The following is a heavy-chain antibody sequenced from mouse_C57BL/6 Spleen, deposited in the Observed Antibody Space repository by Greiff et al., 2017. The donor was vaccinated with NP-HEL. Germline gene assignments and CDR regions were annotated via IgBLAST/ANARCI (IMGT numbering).Heavy chain of an antibody. Sequence: EVQLQQSGAELVRPGASVKLSCTASGFNIKDYYMHWVKQRPEQGLEWIGRIDPEDGDTEYAPKFQGKATMTADTSSNTAYLQLSSLTSEDTAVYYCTTWTTVVANWYFDVWGTGTTVTVSS. J-gene: IGHJ1*03. CDR2: IDPEDGDT. D-gene: IGHD1-1*01. V-gene: IGHV14-1*01. CDR3: TTWTTVVANWYFDV. CDR1: GFNIKDYY.